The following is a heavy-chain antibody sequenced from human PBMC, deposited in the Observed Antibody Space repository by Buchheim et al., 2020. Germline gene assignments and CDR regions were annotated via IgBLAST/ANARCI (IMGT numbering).Heavy chain of an antibody. J-gene: IGHJ4*02. CDR3: ARRVTHCDSSGYYQFDY. V-gene: IGHV3-48*01. CDR2: ISSSSSAV. D-gene: IGHD3-22*01. CDR1: GFIFSSYS. Sequence: EVQLVESGGGLIQPGGSLRLSCAASGFIFSSYSMNWVRQAPGKGLEWALYISSSSSAVYYADSVKGRFTISRDNAKNSLYLQMNSLRVEETAVYYCARRVTHCDSSGYYQFDYWGQGTL.